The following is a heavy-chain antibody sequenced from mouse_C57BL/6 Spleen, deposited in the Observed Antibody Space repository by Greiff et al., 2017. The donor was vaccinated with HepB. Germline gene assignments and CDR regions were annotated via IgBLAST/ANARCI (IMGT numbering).Heavy chain of an antibody. CDR1: GYTFTSYW. V-gene: IGHV1-55*01. D-gene: IGHD2-3*01. CDR2: IYPGSGST. J-gene: IGHJ2*01. Sequence: PGASVKMSCKASGYTFTSYWITWVKQRPGQGLEWIGDIYPGSGSTNYNEKFKSKATLTVDTSSSTAYMQLSSLTSEDSAVYYCAREYGDGPYYFDYWGQGTTLTVSS. CDR3: AREYGDGPYYFDY.